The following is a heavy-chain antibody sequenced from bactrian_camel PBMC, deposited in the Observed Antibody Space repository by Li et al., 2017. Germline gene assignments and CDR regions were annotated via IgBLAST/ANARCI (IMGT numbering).Heavy chain of an antibody. V-gene: IGHV3S31*01. D-gene: IGHD6*01. CDR1: GYTFRSTC. CDR2: INIGRSA. CDR3: VKDGGHWYGDY. Sequence: VQLVESGGGSVRPGGSLRLSCAASGYTFRSTCVGWFRQAPGKGREWISSINIGRSAYYAASLRGRFTISRDDAENKVYLQMNGLKPGDTAVYYCVKDGGHWYGDYWGQGTQVTVS. J-gene: IGHJ4*01.